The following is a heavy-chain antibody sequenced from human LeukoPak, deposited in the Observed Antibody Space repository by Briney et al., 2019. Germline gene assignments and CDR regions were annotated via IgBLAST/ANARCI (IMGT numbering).Heavy chain of an antibody. V-gene: IGHV3-21*01. Sequence: GGSLRLSCAASGFTSSNAWMSWVRQAPGKGLEWVSSISSSSSYIYYADSVKGRFTISRDNAKNSLYLQMNSLRAEDTAVYYCARGVITGAFDIWGQGTMVTVSS. J-gene: IGHJ3*02. CDR2: ISSSSSYI. CDR3: ARGVITGAFDI. D-gene: IGHD5-24*01. CDR1: GFTSSNAW.